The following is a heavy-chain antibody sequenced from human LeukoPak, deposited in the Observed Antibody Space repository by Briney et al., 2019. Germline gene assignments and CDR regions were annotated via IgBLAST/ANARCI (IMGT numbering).Heavy chain of an antibody. V-gene: IGHV4-39*01. CDR1: GGSISSSSYY. CDR2: IYYSGST. Sequence: SETLSLICTVSGGSISSSSYYWGWIRQPPGKGLEWIGSIYYSGSTYYNPSLKSRVTISVDTSKNQFSLKLSSVTAADTAVYYCARHGFTMIPVAQAFDIWGQGTMVTVSS. CDR3: ARHGFTMIPVAQAFDI. D-gene: IGHD3-22*01. J-gene: IGHJ3*02.